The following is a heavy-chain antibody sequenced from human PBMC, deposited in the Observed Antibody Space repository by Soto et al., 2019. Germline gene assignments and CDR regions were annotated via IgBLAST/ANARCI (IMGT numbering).Heavy chain of an antibody. Sequence: QVQLQQSGPGLVKPSQTLSLTCAISGDSVSDNTAAWNWIRQSPSRGLEWLGRTYYRSRWYNDYAISVRSRIIIHPDTSKNQFSLQLNSVTPEDTAVYYCARDGGIALTTFDFWGQGSLVTVSS. V-gene: IGHV6-1*01. J-gene: IGHJ4*02. CDR2: TYYRSRWYN. CDR3: ARDGGIALTTFDF. D-gene: IGHD4-17*01. CDR1: GDSVSDNTAA.